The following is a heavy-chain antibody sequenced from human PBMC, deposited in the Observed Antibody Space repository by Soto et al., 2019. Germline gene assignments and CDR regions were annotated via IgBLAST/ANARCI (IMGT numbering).Heavy chain of an antibody. D-gene: IGHD1-26*01. Sequence: QVQLVQSGAEMMMPGASVRVSCKASGYTFTNYTLHWVRQAPGQRLQWMGWINGGTGHTRYSQMFQDRVTISRDTSATTVYLDLSSLRSEDTAVYYCARGVGLDYGGQGTLVTVSS. CDR1: GYTFTNYT. CDR3: ARGVGLDY. J-gene: IGHJ4*02. CDR2: INGGTGHT. V-gene: IGHV1-3*01.